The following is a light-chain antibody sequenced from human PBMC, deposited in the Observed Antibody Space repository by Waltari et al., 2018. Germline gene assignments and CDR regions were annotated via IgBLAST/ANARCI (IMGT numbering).Light chain of an antibody. CDR3: QQYFSHPPT. V-gene: IGKV4-1*01. CDR1: QSVHFSATDKNYFKDY. J-gene: IGKJ1*01. Sequence: DIVVTQSPDSLAVSLGERATINCRSSQSVHFSATDKNYFKDYLAWYQQKPGQPPRLLVYCASTRESGVPDRFSGGWSDTYFTLIINDVQPEVVAVYYCQQYFSHPPTFGQWTKVEI. CDR2: CAS.